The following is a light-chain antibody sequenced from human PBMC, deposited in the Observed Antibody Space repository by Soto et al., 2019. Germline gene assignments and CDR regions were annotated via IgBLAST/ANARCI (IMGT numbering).Light chain of an antibody. J-gene: IGKJ1*01. CDR3: QPYGSSAWT. V-gene: IGKV3-20*01. CDR1: QSVSSSD. Sequence: EIVLTQSPGTLSLSPGERATLSCRASQSVSSSDLAWYQQKPGQAPSPLIYGASSRAIGVADRFSGSGSGTDFTLTISRLEPDDFAVYYCQPYGSSAWTFGQGTKVEIK. CDR2: GAS.